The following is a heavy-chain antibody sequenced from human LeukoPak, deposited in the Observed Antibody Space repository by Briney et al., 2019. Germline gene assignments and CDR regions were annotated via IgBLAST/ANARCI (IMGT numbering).Heavy chain of an antibody. CDR2: IIPILGIA. Sequence: SVKVSCKASGGTFSSYAISWVRQAPGQGLEWMGRIIPILGIANYAQKFQGRVTITADKSTSTAYMELSSLRSEDTAVHYCARDLKYYFDYWGQGTLVTVSS. V-gene: IGHV1-69*04. CDR3: ARDLKYYFDY. CDR1: GGTFSSYA. J-gene: IGHJ4*02.